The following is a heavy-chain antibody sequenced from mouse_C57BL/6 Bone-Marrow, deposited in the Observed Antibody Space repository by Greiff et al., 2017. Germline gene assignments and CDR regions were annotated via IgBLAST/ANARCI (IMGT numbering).Heavy chain of an antibody. J-gene: IGHJ4*01. CDR2: ISYDGSN. V-gene: IGHV3-6*01. Sequence: EVKLQESGPGLVKPSQSLSLTCSVTGYSITSGYYWNWIRQFPGNKLEWMGYISYDGSNNYNPYLKNRISITRDTSKNQFFLKLNSVTTADTAAYYCAHYAMDYWGQGTSVTVSS. CDR1: GYSITSGYY. CDR3: AHYAMDY.